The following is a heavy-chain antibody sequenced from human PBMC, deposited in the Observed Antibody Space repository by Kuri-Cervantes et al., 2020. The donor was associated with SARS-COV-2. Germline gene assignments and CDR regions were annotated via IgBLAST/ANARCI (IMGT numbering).Heavy chain of an antibody. V-gene: IGHV3-33*08. J-gene: IGHJ6*02. CDR3: ARLEGGYYYYYGMDV. CDR2: IWYDGSNK. Sequence: GESLKISCAASGFTFSSYGMHWVRQAPGKGLEWVAVIWYDGSNKYYADSVKGRFTISRDNSKNTLYLQMNSLRAEDTAVYYCARLEGGYYYYYGMDVWGQGNMVTVSS. D-gene: IGHD1-1*01. CDR1: GFTFSSYG.